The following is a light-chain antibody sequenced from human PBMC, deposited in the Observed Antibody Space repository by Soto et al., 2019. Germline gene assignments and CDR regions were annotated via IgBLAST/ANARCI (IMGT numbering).Light chain of an antibody. CDR2: EVN. J-gene: IGLJ2*01. CDR1: SSDVGAYNY. Sequence: QSALTQPPSASGSPGQSVTISCTGSSSDVGAYNYVSWYQQHPGKAPKLLIYEVNKRPSGVPGRFSGSKSDNTASLTVSGLQGDDEADYYCSSYAGRNNFVVFGGGTNVTVL. V-gene: IGLV2-8*01. CDR3: SSYAGRNNFVV.